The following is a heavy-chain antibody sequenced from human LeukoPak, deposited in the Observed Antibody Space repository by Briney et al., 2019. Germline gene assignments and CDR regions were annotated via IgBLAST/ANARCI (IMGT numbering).Heavy chain of an antibody. V-gene: IGHV3-53*01. CDR2: ISNHGTT. CDR1: GFPVSTNY. Sequence: GGSLRLSCAASGFPVSTNYMSWVRQAPGMGLECVSVISNHGTTYYADSVKGRFSISRDNSKNTVFLQMNSLRAEDTAVYYCARDNTVSGYYELGYWGQGTLVTVSS. J-gene: IGHJ4*02. CDR3: ARDNTVSGYYELGY. D-gene: IGHD3-22*01.